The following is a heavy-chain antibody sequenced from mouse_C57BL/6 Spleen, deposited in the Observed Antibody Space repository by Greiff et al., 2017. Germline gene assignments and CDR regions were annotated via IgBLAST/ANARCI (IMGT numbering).Heavy chain of an antibody. Sequence: QVQLKESGAELVRPGASVTLSCKASGYTFTDYEMHWVKQTPVHGLEWIGAIDPETGGTAYNQKFKGKAILTADKSSSTAYMELRSLTSEDSAVYYCTNGNYGYWGQGTTLTVSS. CDR2: IDPETGGT. CDR1: GYTFTDYE. V-gene: IGHV1-15*01. J-gene: IGHJ2*01. CDR3: TNGNYGY. D-gene: IGHD2-1*01.